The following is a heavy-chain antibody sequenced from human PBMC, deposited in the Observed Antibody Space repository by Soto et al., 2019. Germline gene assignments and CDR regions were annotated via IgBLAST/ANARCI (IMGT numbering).Heavy chain of an antibody. Sequence: LGESLKISCEGSGYIFTNYWICCFLQMPVKVLEWMGIVNPDDSTTTYSQSFQGQVIISADKSVRSAYLQWSSLKDSDTATYYCVRRFCSGTSCRFNWFDPWGQGTLVTVSS. CDR2: VNPDDSTT. J-gene: IGHJ5*02. CDR3: VRRFCSGTSCRFNWFDP. V-gene: IGHV5-51*01. CDR1: GYIFTNYW. D-gene: IGHD2-2*01.